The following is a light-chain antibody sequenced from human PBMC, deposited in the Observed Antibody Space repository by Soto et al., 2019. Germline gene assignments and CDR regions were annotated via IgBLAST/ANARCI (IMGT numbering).Light chain of an antibody. CDR2: GAS. V-gene: IGKV3-20*01. CDR1: QSVSNNY. J-gene: IGKJ1*01. CDR3: QQYGSSGT. Sequence: EVVLTQSPATLSFSPGEGATLSCRASQSVSNNYLAWYQQKPGQAHRLIIYGASNRATGIPDRFSGSGSGTDFTLTISRLEPEDFAVYYCQQYGSSGTFGQGTKVDI.